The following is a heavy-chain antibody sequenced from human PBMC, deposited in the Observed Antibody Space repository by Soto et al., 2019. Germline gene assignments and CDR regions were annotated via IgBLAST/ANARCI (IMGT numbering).Heavy chain of an antibody. J-gene: IGHJ6*02. CDR1: GFTFSNNA. CDR3: ARGTTTSAFSAMDV. CDR2: ISYDGSNK. V-gene: IGHV3-30-3*01. D-gene: IGHD1-1*01. Sequence: QVQLVECGGGVVQPGRSLRLSCAASGFTFSNNAMDWVRQAPGKGLEWVAVISYDGSNKYIAESVKGRFTISRDNSKNTLFLQMNSLRAEVTAVYYCARGTTTSAFSAMDVWGQGTTVTVSS.